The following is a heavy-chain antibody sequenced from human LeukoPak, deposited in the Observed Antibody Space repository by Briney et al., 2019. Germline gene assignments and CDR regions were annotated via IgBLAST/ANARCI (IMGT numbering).Heavy chain of an antibody. V-gene: IGHV4-39*01. CDR2: IHYSGSN. Sequence: PSETLSLTCSVSGGSISSSAYHWGWIRQPPGKGLEWIGSIHYSGSNYYHPSLKRRVTISVRTSKNQFSLKLSSVTAADTAVYYCARHSRSSGSYFDYWGQGTLVTVSS. CDR3: ARHSRSSGSYFDY. D-gene: IGHD6-19*01. CDR1: GGSISSSAYH. J-gene: IGHJ4*02.